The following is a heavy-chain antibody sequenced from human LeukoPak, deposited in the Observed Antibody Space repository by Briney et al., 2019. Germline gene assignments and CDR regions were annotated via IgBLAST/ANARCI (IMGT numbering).Heavy chain of an antibody. CDR1: GYTFTGYY. J-gene: IGHJ4*02. D-gene: IGHD6-19*01. CDR2: ISPSNGGT. V-gene: IGHV1-2*06. Sequence: ASVKVSCKASGYTFTGYYMHWVRQAPGQGLEWMGRISPSNGGTNYAQKFQGRVTMTRDTSISTVYMELSRLTSDDTAVYYCTREGPGSDWATFDSWGQGALVTVSS. CDR3: TREGPGSDWATFDS.